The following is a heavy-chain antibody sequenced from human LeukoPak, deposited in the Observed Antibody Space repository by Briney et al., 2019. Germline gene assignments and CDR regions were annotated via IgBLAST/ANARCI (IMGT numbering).Heavy chain of an antibody. D-gene: IGHD1-1*01. CDR1: GGSISSGDFY. Sequence: PSQTLSLTCTVSGGSISSGDFYWSWIRQPPGKGLEWIGYIYYSGSTYTNPSLKSRVTISVDTSKNQFSLKLISVTAADTAVYCCARAGTNWLDFDYWGQGTLVTVSS. V-gene: IGHV4-30-4*01. J-gene: IGHJ4*02. CDR2: IYYSGST. CDR3: ARAGTNWLDFDY.